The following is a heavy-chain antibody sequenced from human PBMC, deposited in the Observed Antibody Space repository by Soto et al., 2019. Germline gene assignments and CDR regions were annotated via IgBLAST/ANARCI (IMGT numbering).Heavy chain of an antibody. CDR1: GYTFXSYA. CDR2: INAVNGNT. V-gene: IGHV1-3*01. CDR3: AREDSSSRTWFGP. Sequence: PSGNCSCKASGYTFXSYAMHWVRQAPGQRLEWMGWINAVNGNTQYSQKFKGRVTITRDTSASTVYMELSSLTSEDTAVYYCAREDSSSRTWFGPWGQGTLVTVSS. D-gene: IGHD6-13*01. J-gene: IGHJ5*02.